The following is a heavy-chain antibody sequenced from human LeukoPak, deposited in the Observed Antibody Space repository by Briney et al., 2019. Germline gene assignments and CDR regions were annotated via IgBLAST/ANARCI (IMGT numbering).Heavy chain of an antibody. CDR1: GYSFTGYW. CDR3: ARHRGGYCSSTSCYEGGYYFDY. D-gene: IGHD2-2*01. J-gene: IGHJ4*02. V-gene: IGHV5-51*01. Sequence: GESLKISCKGSGYSFTGYWIGWVRQMPGKGLEWMGIIYPGDSDTRYSPSFQGQVTISADKSISTAYLQWSSLKASDTAMYYCARHRGGYCSSTSCYEGGYYFDYWGQGTLVTVSS. CDR2: IYPGDSDT.